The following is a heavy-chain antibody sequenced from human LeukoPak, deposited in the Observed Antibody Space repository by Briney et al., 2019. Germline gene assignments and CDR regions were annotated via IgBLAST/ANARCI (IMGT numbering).Heavy chain of an antibody. CDR2: IYYSGST. J-gene: IGHJ6*03. D-gene: IGHD3-9*01. Sequence: SETLSLTCTVSGGSISSGSYYWSWIRQPPGKGLEWIGYIYYSGSTNYNPSLKSRVTISVDTSKNQFSLKLSSVTAADTAVYYCARGLPSYYDILTGYYTLLDYYYYMDVWGKGTTVTISS. CDR1: GGSISSGSYY. CDR3: ARGLPSYYDILTGYYTLLDYYYYMDV. V-gene: IGHV4-61*01.